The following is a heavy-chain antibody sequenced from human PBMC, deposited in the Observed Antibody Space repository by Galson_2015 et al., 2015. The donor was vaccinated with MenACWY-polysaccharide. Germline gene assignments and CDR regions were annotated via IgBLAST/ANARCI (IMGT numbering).Heavy chain of an antibody. D-gene: IGHD4-11*01. Sequence: SLRLSCAASGFTFRSYGMHWVRQAPGKGLEWVTLIYYDGNKKEYADSVKGRFTISRDNSKNTLYLQMDSLRAEDTAVYYCSRLQSKYMDVWGKGTTVTVSS. CDR2: IYYDGNKK. CDR3: SRLQSKYMDV. CDR1: GFTFRSYG. J-gene: IGHJ6*04. V-gene: IGHV3-30*12.